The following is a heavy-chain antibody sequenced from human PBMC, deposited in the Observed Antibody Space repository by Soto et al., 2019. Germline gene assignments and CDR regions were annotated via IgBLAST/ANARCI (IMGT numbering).Heavy chain of an antibody. D-gene: IGHD6-19*01. CDR1: GGSVSSYY. CDR3: ARSRTGYSSGAYAPLDY. J-gene: IGHJ4*02. Sequence: SETLSLTCTVSGGSVSSYYWSWIRQPPGKGLEWIAYISYSGSINYNPSLKNRVTISVDTSKNQFSLKLSSVTPADTAVYFCARSRTGYSSGAYAPLDYWGQGTLVTVSS. CDR2: ISYSGSI. V-gene: IGHV4-59*02.